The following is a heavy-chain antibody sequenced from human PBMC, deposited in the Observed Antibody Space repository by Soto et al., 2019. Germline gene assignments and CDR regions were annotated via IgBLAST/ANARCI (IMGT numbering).Heavy chain of an antibody. CDR2: IYYSGST. J-gene: IGHJ4*02. CDR1: GGSISSSSYY. D-gene: IGHD5-18*01. V-gene: IGHV4-39*01. CDR3: ARHTGYGLYYFDY. Sequence: SEILSLTCTVSGGSISSSSYYWGWIRQPPGKGLEWIGSIYYSGSTYYNPSLKSRVTISVDTSKNQFSLKLSSVTAADTAVYYCARHTGYGLYYFDYWGQGTLVNVSS.